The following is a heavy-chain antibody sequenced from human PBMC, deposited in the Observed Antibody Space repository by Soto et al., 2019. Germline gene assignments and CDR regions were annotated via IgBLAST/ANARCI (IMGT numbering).Heavy chain of an antibody. CDR1: GYIFTGYY. J-gene: IGHJ6*03. CDR2: INPNSGGT. Sequence: ASVKVSCKASGYIFTGYYMHWVRQAPGQGLEWMGWINPNSGGTNYAQKFQGWVTMTRDTSISTAYMELSRLRSDDTAVYYCARGYCSSTSCYSPRDYYYYYMDVWGKGTTVTVSS. D-gene: IGHD2-2*02. V-gene: IGHV1-2*04. CDR3: ARGYCSSTSCYSPRDYYYYYMDV.